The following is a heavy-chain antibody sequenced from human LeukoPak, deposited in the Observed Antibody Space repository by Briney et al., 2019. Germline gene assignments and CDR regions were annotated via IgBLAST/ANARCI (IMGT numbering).Heavy chain of an antibody. CDR2: ISSSSSNI. CDR1: GFTFSSYS. Sequence: GGSLRLSCAASGFTFSSYSMNWVRQAPGKGLEWVSSISSSSSNIYYADSVKGRFTISRDNAKNSLYTQMNCLTAEDTAEDYRARASWFDAWGQGTLVTVSS. V-gene: IGHV3-21*01. CDR3: ARASWFDA. J-gene: IGHJ5*02.